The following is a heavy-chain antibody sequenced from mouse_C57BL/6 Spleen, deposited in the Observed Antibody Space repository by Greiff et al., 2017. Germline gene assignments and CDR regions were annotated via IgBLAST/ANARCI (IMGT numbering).Heavy chain of an antibody. CDR1: GFNIKNTY. CDR3: DRSTMVTGNYFDD. Sequence: EVQGVESVAELVRPGASVKLSCTASGFNIKNTYMHWVKQRPEQGLEWIGRLDPANGNTKYAPKFQGKATITADTSSNTAYLQLSSLTSEDTAIYYCDRSTMVTGNYFDDWGQGTTLTVSS. CDR2: LDPANGNT. D-gene: IGHD2-2*01. V-gene: IGHV14-3*01. J-gene: IGHJ2*01.